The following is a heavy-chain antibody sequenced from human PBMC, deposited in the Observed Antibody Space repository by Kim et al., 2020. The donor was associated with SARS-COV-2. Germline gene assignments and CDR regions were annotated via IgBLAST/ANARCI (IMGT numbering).Heavy chain of an antibody. J-gene: IGHJ4*02. CDR2: ISGSGSTI. Sequence: GGSLRLSCAASGFSFSDYYMSWIRQAPGKGLEWVSYISGSGSTIYYADSVKGRFTISRDNAKNSVFLQMASLRAEDTAVYYCTRGTWEPADYWGQGTLVIVSS. V-gene: IGHV3-11*01. CDR1: GFSFSDYY. CDR3: TRGTWEPADY. D-gene: IGHD1-26*01.